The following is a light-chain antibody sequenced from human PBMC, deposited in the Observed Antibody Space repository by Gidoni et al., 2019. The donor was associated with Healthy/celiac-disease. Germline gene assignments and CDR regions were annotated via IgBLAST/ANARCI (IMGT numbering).Light chain of an antibody. CDR3: QQYYSTPPT. CDR1: QSVLYSSNNKNY. V-gene: IGKV4-1*01. Sequence: SPDPLPVSLGERATINCKSSQSVLYSSNNKNYLAWYQQKPGQPPKLLIYWASTRESGVPDRFSGSGSGTDFTLTISSLQAEDVAVYYCQQYYSTPPTFGGGTKVEIK. J-gene: IGKJ4*01. CDR2: WAS.